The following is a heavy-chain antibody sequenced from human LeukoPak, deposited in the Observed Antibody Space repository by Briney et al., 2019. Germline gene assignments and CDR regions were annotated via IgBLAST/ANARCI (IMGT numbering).Heavy chain of an antibody. J-gene: IGHJ6*03. D-gene: IGHD3-10*01. CDR2: ISYGGSA. V-gene: IGHV4-59*01. CDR1: GDSISDYY. CDR3: ARVTESYGSGRRHNYYYYYMDV. Sequence: SETLSLTCTVTGDSISDYYWSWIRQPAGKGLEWIGHISYGGSANYNPSLRSRVTISVDASKNQFSLKLSSVTAADTAVYYCARVTESYGSGRRHNYYYYYMDVWGKGTTVTISS.